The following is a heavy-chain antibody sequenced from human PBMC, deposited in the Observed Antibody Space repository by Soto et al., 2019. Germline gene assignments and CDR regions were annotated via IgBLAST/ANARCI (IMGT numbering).Heavy chain of an antibody. Sequence: EVELLESGGGLVQPGGSLRLSCAASGLTFYSYVMSWVRQAPGKGLEWVSAISSSGDSSYYADPVKGRFTISSDSSKNFLFLQTNRVRAEDTAIYYCAREFCSNTTCYAGGPVELWGQGTLVTVSS. CDR3: AREFCSNTTCYAGGPVEL. V-gene: IGHV3-23*01. D-gene: IGHD2-2*01. J-gene: IGHJ4*02. CDR2: ISSSGDSS. CDR1: GLTFYSYV.